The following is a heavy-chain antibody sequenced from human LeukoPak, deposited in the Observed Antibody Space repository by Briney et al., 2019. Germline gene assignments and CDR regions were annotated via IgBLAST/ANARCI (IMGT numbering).Heavy chain of an antibody. D-gene: IGHD3-22*01. Sequence: PSETLSLTCTVSGGSISSSSYYWGWIRQPPGKGLEWIGSIYYSGSTYYNPSLKSRVTISVGTSKNQFSLKLSSVTAADTAVYYCARHVDSSGANYWGQGTLVTVSS. V-gene: IGHV4-39*01. J-gene: IGHJ4*02. CDR1: GGSISSSSYY. CDR2: IYYSGST. CDR3: ARHVDSSGANY.